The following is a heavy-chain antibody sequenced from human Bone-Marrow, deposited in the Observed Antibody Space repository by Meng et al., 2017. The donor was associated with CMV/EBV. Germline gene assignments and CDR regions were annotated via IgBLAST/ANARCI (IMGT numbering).Heavy chain of an antibody. D-gene: IGHD6-13*01. Sequence: GESLKIPCAASGFTVSSNYMSWVRKAPGKGLEWVAVISYDGSNKYYADSVKGRFTISRDNSKNTLYLQMNSLRVEDTAVYYFAKGAPIAEAGTDWGQGTLVTVSS. J-gene: IGHJ4*02. CDR1: GFTVSSNY. CDR2: ISYDGSNK. CDR3: AKGAPIAEAGTD. V-gene: IGHV3-30*18.